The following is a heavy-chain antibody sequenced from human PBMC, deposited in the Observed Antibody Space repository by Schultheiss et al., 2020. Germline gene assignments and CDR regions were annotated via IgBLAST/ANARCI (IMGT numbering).Heavy chain of an antibody. V-gene: IGHV4-4*02. J-gene: IGHJ4*02. CDR2: TYHTGST. D-gene: IGHD1-14*01. CDR1: GGSISRSDW. Sequence: SETLSLTCAVSGGSISRSDWWTWVRQPPGKGLEWIGETYHTGSTNYNPSLKSRVTLSVDKSKKQFSMRLSSVTAADTAVYYCARDNRFGSPGYYWGQGTLVTVSA. CDR3: ARDNRFGSPGYY.